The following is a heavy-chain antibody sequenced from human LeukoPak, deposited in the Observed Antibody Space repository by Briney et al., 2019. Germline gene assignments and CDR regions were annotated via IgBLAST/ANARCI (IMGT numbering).Heavy chain of an antibody. CDR3: ARAPYYYGSGSRLGAFDI. CDR1: GYTFTSYG. Sequence: GASVKVSCKTSGYTFTSYGITWVRQAPGQGLEWMGWISGYNANTNYAQKLQGRVTMTTDTSTSTAYMELRSLRSDDTAVYYCARAPYYYGSGSRLGAFDIWGQGTVVTVSS. V-gene: IGHV1-18*01. D-gene: IGHD3-10*01. J-gene: IGHJ3*02. CDR2: ISGYNANT.